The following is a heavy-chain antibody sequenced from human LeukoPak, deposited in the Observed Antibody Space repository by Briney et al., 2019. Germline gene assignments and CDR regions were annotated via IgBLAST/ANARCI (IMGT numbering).Heavy chain of an antibody. V-gene: IGHV3-30*18. Sequence: GGSLRLSCAASGFTFSSYGMHWVRQAPGKGLEWVAVISYDGSNKYYADSVKGRFTISRDNSKNTLYLQMNSLRAEDTAVYYCAEASSEYSSSSVYWGQGTLVTVSS. CDR3: AEASSEYSSSSVY. J-gene: IGHJ4*02. CDR2: ISYDGSNK. CDR1: GFTFSSYG. D-gene: IGHD6-6*01.